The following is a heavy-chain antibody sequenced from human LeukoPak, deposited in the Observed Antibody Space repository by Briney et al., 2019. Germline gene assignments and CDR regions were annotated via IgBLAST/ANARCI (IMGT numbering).Heavy chain of an antibody. J-gene: IGHJ4*02. CDR2: ISSTTTYI. Sequence: GGSLRLSCAASGFTFSTYTMNWVRQAPGKGLEWVSSISSTTTYIYHADSVKGRFTISRDNAKNSLYLQMNGLRAEDTAVYYCARELTNEGFDYRGQGTPVTVSS. V-gene: IGHV3-21*01. D-gene: IGHD1-1*01. CDR3: ARELTNEGFDY. CDR1: GFTFSTYT.